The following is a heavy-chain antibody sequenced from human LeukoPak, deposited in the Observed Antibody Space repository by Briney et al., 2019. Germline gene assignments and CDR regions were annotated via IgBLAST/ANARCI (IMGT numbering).Heavy chain of an antibody. Sequence: ASVKVSCKTAGYTFTDCYMHWVRQAPGQGLEWMGSINPNSGGTKYAQKLQGRVTMTRDTSINTAYMELSRLTYDDTAVYYCAGLPRYNGNEPLDYWGQGTLVTVSS. CDR3: AGLPRYNGNEPLDY. V-gene: IGHV1-2*02. D-gene: IGHD1-20*01. CDR2: INPNSGGT. J-gene: IGHJ4*02. CDR1: GYTFTDCY.